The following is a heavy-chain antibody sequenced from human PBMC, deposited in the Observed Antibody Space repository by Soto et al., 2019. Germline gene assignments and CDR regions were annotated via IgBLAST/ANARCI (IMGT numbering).Heavy chain of an antibody. CDR1: GFTFSSYA. D-gene: IGHD3-22*01. CDR3: AKDLLFHDSSDREVLNWFDP. V-gene: IGHV3-23*01. J-gene: IGHJ5*02. CDR2: ISGSGGST. Sequence: GGSLRLSCAASGFTFSSYAMSWVRQAPGKGLEWVSAISGSGGSTYYADSVKGRSTISRDNSKNTLYLKMNSLRAEDTAVYYCAKDLLFHDSSDREVLNWFDPWGQGTLVTVSS.